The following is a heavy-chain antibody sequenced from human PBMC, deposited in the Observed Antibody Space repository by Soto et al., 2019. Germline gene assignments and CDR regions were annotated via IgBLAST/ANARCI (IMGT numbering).Heavy chain of an antibody. CDR2: IYHSGST. D-gene: IGHD6-19*01. CDR1: GGSISSGGYS. J-gene: IGHJ4*02. CDR3: ASAGALGAVAVDY. Sequence: QLQLQESGSGLVKPSQTLSLTCAVSGGSISSGGYSWSWIRQPPGKGLEWIGYIYHSGSTYYNPALPIRVTISVDRSKSPCSLKLSSVTAADTAVYHCASAGALGAVAVDYWGQGTLVTVSS. V-gene: IGHV4-30-2*01.